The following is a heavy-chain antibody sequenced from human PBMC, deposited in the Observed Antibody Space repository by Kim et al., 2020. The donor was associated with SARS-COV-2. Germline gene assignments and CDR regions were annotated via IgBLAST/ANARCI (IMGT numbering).Heavy chain of an antibody. D-gene: IGHD1-26*01. V-gene: IGHV1-46*01. Sequence: EQKFQGRVTMTRDTSTSTVYMELSSLRSEDTAVYYCARSLGSARGHAFDIWGQGTMVTVSS. J-gene: IGHJ3*02. CDR3: ARSLGSARGHAFDI.